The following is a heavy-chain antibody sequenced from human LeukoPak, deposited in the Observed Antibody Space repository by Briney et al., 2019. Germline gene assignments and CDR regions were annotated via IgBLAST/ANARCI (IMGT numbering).Heavy chain of an antibody. Sequence: SQTLSLTCAISGDSVSSNSAAWNWIRQSPSRDLEWLGRTYYRSKWYNDYAVSVKSRITINPDTSKNQFSLQLNSVTPEDTAVYYCASTPQSFGGAYYFDYWGQGTLVTVSS. CDR2: TYYRSKWYN. J-gene: IGHJ4*02. CDR3: ASTPQSFGGAYYFDY. V-gene: IGHV6-1*01. CDR1: GDSVSSNSAA. D-gene: IGHD3-3*01.